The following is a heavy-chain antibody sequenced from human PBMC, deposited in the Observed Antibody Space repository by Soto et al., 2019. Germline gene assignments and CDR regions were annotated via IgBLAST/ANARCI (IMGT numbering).Heavy chain of an antibody. CDR3: ARDSSPYYDFWSGFYTYFDY. J-gene: IGHJ4*02. V-gene: IGHV3-33*01. CDR1: GFTFSSYA. CDR2: IKSDASNK. D-gene: IGHD3-3*01. Sequence: PGGSLRLSCAASGFTFSSYAMHWVRQAPGKGLEWVAVIKSDASNKNYADSVKGRFTISRDNAKKTLYLQMNSLRADDTAVYYCARDSSPYYDFWSGFYTYFDYWGQGALVTVSS.